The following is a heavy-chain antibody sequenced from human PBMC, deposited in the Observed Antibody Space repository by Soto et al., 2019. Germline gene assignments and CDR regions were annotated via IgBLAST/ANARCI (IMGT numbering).Heavy chain of an antibody. V-gene: IGHV3-15*01. J-gene: IGHJ5*02. CDR1: GFTFSNAW. D-gene: IGHD2-15*01. Sequence: GGSLRLSCAASGFTFSNAWMSWVRQAPGKGLEWVGRIKSKTDGGTTDYAAPVKGRFTISRDDSKNTLYLQMNSLKTEDTAVYYCTTRIVVVVAATYQHGSDPRGQGTLVT. CDR2: IKSKTDGGTT. CDR3: TTRIVVVVAATYQHGSDP.